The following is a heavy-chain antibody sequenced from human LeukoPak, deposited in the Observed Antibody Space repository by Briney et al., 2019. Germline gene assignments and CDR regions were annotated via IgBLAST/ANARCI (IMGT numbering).Heavy chain of an antibody. D-gene: IGHD1-26*01. CDR1: GGTFSSYA. CDR3: ASLSGSPYYYYYMDV. V-gene: IGHV1-69*06. CDR2: IIPIFGTA. Sequence: ASVKVSCKASGGTFSSYAISWVRQAPGQGLEWMGGIIPIFGTANYAQKFQGRVTITADKSTSTAYMELSSLRSEDTAVYYCASLSGSPYYYYYMDVWGKGTTVTVSS. J-gene: IGHJ6*03.